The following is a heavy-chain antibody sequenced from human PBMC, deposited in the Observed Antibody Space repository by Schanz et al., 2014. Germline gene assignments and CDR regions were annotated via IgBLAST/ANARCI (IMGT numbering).Heavy chain of an antibody. V-gene: IGHV1-2*04. CDR3: ARGRGCTGGSCYSWFDL. Sequence: QLQLVQSGAEVKKPGSSVKVSCKLSGGTFSSYTISWMRQAPGQGLEWMGWINPNSGDTNYAQKFQGWVTMTRDTSISTAYMELRSLRSDDTAVFYCARGRGCTGGSCYSWFDLWGQGTLVTVAS. D-gene: IGHD2-15*01. CDR1: GGTFSSYT. J-gene: IGHJ5*02. CDR2: INPNSGDT.